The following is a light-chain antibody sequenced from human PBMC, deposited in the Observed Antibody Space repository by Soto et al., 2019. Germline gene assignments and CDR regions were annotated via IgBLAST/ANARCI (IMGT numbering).Light chain of an antibody. V-gene: IGKV1-5*01. CDR2: DVS. J-gene: IGKJ1*01. CDR1: QSIGRW. Sequence: IQRTQPPSTLSASLADRVSMSCGASQSIGRWLAWYQQKPGKAPRLLIHDVSSLQSGVPSRFSGSGSGTEFTLTISSLQPDDFATYYCQHYNSYSEAFGQGTKVDI. CDR3: QHYNSYSEA.